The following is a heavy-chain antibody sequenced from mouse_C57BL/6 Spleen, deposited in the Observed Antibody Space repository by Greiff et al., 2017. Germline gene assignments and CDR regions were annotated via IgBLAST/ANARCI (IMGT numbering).Heavy chain of an antibody. J-gene: IGHJ2*01. CDR3: AREVLYDGPLDY. Sequence: EVKLEESGPGLVKPSQSLSLTCSVTGYSITSGYFWNWIRQFPGNKLEWMGYISYDGSNNYNPSLKNRISITRDTSKNQFFLKLNSVTTEDTATYYCAREVLYDGPLDYWVQGTTHTVSS. D-gene: IGHD2-3*01. CDR1: GYSITSGYF. V-gene: IGHV3-6*01. CDR2: ISYDGSN.